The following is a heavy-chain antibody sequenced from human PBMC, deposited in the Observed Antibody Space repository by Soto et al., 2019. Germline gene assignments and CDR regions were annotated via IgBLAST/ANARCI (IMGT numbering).Heavy chain of an antibody. J-gene: IGHJ4*02. V-gene: IGHV4-34*01. Sequence: QVQLQQWGAGLLKPSETLSLTCAVYGGSFSGYYWSWIRQPPGKGLEWIGEINHSGSTNYNPSLKSRVTISVDTSKNQFSLKLSSVTAADTAVYYCARGSSTTPVDYWGQGTLVTVSS. D-gene: IGHD2-2*01. CDR1: GGSFSGYY. CDR2: INHSGST. CDR3: ARGSSTTPVDY.